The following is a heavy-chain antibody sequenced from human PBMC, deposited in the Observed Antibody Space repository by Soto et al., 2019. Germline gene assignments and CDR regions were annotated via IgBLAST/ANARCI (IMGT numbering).Heavy chain of an antibody. CDR2: ILVDGRT. V-gene: IGHV3-23*01. CDR3: AKATATGGGAFDI. CDR1: GFSCSIYD. D-gene: IGHD2-8*02. J-gene: IGHJ3*02. Sequence: LRLSFAASGFSCSIYDMSWVRQAPGKGLEWVSTILVDGRTFYVDSVKGRFTISRDSSNNMVYLQKNSLTAGDTALYYCAKATATGGGAFDICGQGPIVTVSS.